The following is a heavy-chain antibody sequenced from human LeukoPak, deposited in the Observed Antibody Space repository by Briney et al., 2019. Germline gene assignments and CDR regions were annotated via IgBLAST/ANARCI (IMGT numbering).Heavy chain of an antibody. J-gene: IGHJ5*02. Sequence: PSETLSLTCTVSRGSICLYNWTWIRQPPGKGLEWIGYVYYNGSTKYNLSLKSRITISIDTPKNQFSLNLSSLTAADSAVYYCARDRAAGSDWLDPWGQGTLVTVSS. V-gene: IGHV4-59*01. CDR3: ARDRAAGSDWLDP. D-gene: IGHD3-10*01. CDR2: VYYNGST. CDR1: RGSICLYN.